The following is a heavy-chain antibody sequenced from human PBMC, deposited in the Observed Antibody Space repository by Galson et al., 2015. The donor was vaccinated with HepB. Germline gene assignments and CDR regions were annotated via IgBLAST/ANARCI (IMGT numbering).Heavy chain of an antibody. J-gene: IGHJ4*02. D-gene: IGHD2-2*02. Sequence: SLRLSCAASGFTFDDYAMHWVRQAPGKGLEWVSGISWNSGSIGYADSVKGRFTISRDNAKNSLYLQMNSLRAEDTALYYCAKDMGEGYCSSTSCYTGFDYWGQGTLVTVSS. CDR3: AKDMGEGYCSSTSCYTGFDY. CDR1: GFTFDDYA. V-gene: IGHV3-9*01. CDR2: ISWNSGSI.